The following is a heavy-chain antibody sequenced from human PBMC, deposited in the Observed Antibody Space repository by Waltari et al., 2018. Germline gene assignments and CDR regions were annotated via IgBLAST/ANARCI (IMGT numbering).Heavy chain of an antibody. D-gene: IGHD6-19*01. V-gene: IGHV4-34*01. CDR3: ASSGWYRGY. CDR2: INHSGST. J-gene: IGHJ4*02. Sequence: QVQLQQWGAGLLKPSETLSLTCAVYGGSFSGYYWSWIRRPPGKGLEWIGEINHSGSTNYNPSLTGRVTISVDTSKNQFSLKLSSVTVADTAVYYCASSGWYRGYWGQGTLVTVSS. CDR1: GGSFSGYY.